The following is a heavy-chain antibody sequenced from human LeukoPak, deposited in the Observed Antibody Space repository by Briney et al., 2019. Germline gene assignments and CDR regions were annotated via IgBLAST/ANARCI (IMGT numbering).Heavy chain of an antibody. CDR2: ISYDGSNK. J-gene: IGHJ3*02. CDR1: GFTFSSYG. D-gene: IGHD3-22*01. CDR3: AKAAQSLPYYYDSSGYYSNAFDI. Sequence: GGSLRLSCAASGFTFSSYGMHWVRQAPGKGLEWVAVISYDGSNKYYADSVKGRFTISRENSKNTLYLQINSLRAEDTAVYYCAKAAQSLPYYYDSSGYYSNAFDIWGQGTMVTVSS. V-gene: IGHV3-30*18.